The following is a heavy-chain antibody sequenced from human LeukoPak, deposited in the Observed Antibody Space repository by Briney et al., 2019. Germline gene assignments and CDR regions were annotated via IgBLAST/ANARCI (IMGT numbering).Heavy chain of an antibody. V-gene: IGHV5-51*01. Sequence: GESLKISCKGSGYSFTSYWIGWVRQMPGKGLEWMGIIYPGDSDTRYSPSFQGQVTISADKSISTAYLQWSSLKASDTAMYYCARVLTEYCSGTSCPLEYWGQGTLVTVSS. D-gene: IGHD2-2*01. J-gene: IGHJ4*02. CDR2: IYPGDSDT. CDR3: ARVLTEYCSGTSCPLEY. CDR1: GYSFTSYW.